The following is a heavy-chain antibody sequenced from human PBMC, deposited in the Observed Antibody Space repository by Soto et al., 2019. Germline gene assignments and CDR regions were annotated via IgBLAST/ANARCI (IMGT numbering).Heavy chain of an antibody. CDR2: INSDGSST. J-gene: IGHJ4*02. CDR3: AREGVDQAVWY. D-gene: IGHD3-16*01. V-gene: IGHV3-74*01. Sequence: EVQLVESGGGLVQPGGSLRLSCAASGFTFSSYWMHWVRQAPGKGLVWVSRINSDGSSTSYADSVKGRFTISRDNAKNTLYLQINCLRAEDTGVYYCAREGVDQAVWYWGQGSLVTVCS. CDR1: GFTFSSYW.